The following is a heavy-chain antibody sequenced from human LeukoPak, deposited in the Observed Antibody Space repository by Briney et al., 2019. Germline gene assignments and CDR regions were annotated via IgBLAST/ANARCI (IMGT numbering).Heavy chain of an antibody. D-gene: IGHD3-10*01. CDR3: AVQGFGELLSPTIDY. CDR1: GFTFSSYS. V-gene: IGHV3-53*01. CDR2: IYSGGST. J-gene: IGHJ4*02. Sequence: GGSLRLSCAASGFTFSSYSMSWVRQAPGKGLEWVSVIYSGGSTYYADSVKGRFTISRDNSKNTLYLQMNSLRAEDTAVYYCAVQGFGELLSPTIDYWGQGTLVTVSS.